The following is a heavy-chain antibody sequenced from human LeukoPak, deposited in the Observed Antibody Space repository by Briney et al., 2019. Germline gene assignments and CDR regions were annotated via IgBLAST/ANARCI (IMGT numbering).Heavy chain of an antibody. CDR1: GGSIRSYY. J-gene: IGHJ4*02. Sequence: SETLSLTCTVSGGSIRSYYWSWIRQPPGKGLEWIGYIYYSGSTNYNPSLKSRVTISVDTSKNQFSLKLSSVTAADTAVYYCARITYYYDSSGYYPDYWGQGTLVTVSS. D-gene: IGHD3-22*01. V-gene: IGHV4-59*01. CDR3: ARITYYYDSSGYYPDY. CDR2: IYYSGST.